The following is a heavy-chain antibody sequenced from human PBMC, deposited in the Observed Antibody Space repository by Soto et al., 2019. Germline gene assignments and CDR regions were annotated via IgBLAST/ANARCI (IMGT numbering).Heavy chain of an antibody. D-gene: IGHD4-17*01. V-gene: IGHV3-23*01. CDR3: AKDQLANHEYGDPFDY. J-gene: IGHJ4*02. CDR1: GFTFSSYA. Sequence: EVQLLDSGGGLVQPGGSLRLSCAASGFTFSSYAMSWVRQAPGKGLERVSVISGSGAYTDYAASVKGRFTISRDNSRNTLYLQMNSLRAEDTAIYYCAKDQLANHEYGDPFDYWGQGTLVTVSS. CDR2: ISGSGAYT.